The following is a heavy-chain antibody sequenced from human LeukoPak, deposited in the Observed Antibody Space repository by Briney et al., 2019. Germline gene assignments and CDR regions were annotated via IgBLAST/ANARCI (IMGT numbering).Heavy chain of an antibody. CDR3: ARGRPTTSIAAAGVNWFDP. V-gene: IGHV3-48*01. Sequence: GGSLRLSCAASGFTFSNFEMNWVWQIPGKGLEWLSFITRSSRIIYYADSVKGRFTISRDNAKNSLYLQMNSLRAEDTAVYYCARGRPTTSIAAAGVNWFDPWGQGTLVTVSS. D-gene: IGHD6-13*01. J-gene: IGHJ5*02. CDR2: ITRSSRII. CDR1: GFTFSNFE.